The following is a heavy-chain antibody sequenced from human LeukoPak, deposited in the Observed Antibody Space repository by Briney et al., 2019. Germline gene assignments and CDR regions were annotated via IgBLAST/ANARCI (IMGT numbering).Heavy chain of an antibody. J-gene: IGHJ4*02. CDR1: GFTFSGYS. CDR3: AREGSSSGWYDC. CDR2: ISSDGSNK. D-gene: IGHD6-19*01. V-gene: IGHV3-30*04. Sequence: GGSLRLSCAASGFTFSGYSMHWVRQAPGKGLEWVAVISSDGSNKYYADSVKGRFTISRDNSKNTLYLQMNSLRAEDTAVYYCAREGSSSGWYDCWGQGTLVTVSS.